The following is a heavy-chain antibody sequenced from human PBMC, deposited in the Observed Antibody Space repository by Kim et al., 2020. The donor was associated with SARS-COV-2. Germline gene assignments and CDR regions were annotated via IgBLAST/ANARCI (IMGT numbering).Heavy chain of an antibody. CDR2: VDPDDGEI. D-gene: IGHD5-12*01. V-gene: IGHV1-24*01. Sequence: ASVKVSCKVSGYTLNELSIHWVRQAPGKGLEWMGGVDPDDGEIIFAQTSQGRASMTEDTSPDTVYFDLSSLIPADTAVYYCATGGKGHSYHGMDVWGQGT. J-gene: IGHJ6*02. CDR3: ATGGKGHSYHGMDV. CDR1: GYTLNELS.